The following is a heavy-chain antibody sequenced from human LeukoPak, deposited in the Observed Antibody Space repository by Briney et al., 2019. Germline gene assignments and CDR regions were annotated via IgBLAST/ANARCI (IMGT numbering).Heavy chain of an antibody. J-gene: IGHJ3*02. V-gene: IGHV4-59*01. D-gene: IGHD3-22*01. Sequence: PSETLSLTCTVSGGSISSYYWSWIRQPPGKGLEWIGYIYYSGSTNYNPSLKSRVTISVDTSKNQFSLKLSSVTAADTAVYYCAREDTMTRGAFDIWGQGTMVTVSS. CDR3: AREDTMTRGAFDI. CDR2: IYYSGST. CDR1: GGSISSYY.